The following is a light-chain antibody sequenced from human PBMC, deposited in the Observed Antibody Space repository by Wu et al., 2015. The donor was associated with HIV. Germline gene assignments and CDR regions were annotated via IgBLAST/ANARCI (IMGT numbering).Light chain of an antibody. V-gene: IGKV1-27*01. CDR2: AAS. CDR3: QKYNDAPWT. CDR1: QAISSY. J-gene: IGKJ1*01. Sequence: DIQMTQSPSSLSASVGDRVTITCRASQAISSYLAWYQQKPGKAPQLLIFAASTLQSGVPSRFSGSGSGTDFTLTINTLLPEDAATYYCQKYNDAPWTFGQGTKVEIK.